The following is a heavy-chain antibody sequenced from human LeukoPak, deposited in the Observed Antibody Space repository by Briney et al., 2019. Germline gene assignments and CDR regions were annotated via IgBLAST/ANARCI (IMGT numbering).Heavy chain of an antibody. J-gene: IGHJ4*02. CDR3: ARDWPDGSGYYTFDY. CDR2: IYYSGST. Sequence: SETLSLTCTVSGGSISSSSYYWGWIRQPPGKGLEWIGSIYYSGSTYYNPSLKSRVTISVDTSKNQFSLKLSSVTAADTAVYYCARDWPDGSGYYTFDYWGQGTLVTVSS. D-gene: IGHD3-22*01. V-gene: IGHV4-39*07. CDR1: GGSISSSSYY.